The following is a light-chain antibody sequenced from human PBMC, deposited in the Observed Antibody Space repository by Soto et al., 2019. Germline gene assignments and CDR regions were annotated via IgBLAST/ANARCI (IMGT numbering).Light chain of an antibody. CDR3: SSYTSSSTV. V-gene: IGLV2-14*01. J-gene: IGLJ1*01. CDR1: SSDGDDYKD. CDR2: EVT. Sequence: QSALTQPASVSGSPGQSITISCTGISSDGDDYKDVSWYQQHPGKAPKLMIYEVTYRPSGVSNRFSGSKSGNTASLTISGLQAEDESDYYRSSYTSSSTVFGTGTKLTVL.